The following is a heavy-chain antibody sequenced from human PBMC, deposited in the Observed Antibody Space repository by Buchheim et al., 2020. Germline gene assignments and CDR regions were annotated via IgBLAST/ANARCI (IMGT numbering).Heavy chain of an antibody. CDR2: TNQVGSEK. CDR3: ARDRRLDTKGMDV. D-gene: IGHD5-18*01. Sequence: EVQLLESGGGLVQPGGSLRLSCAASGFTFSTYWMSWVRQAPGKGLEWVANTNQVGSEKYYVDSVKGRFTISRDNAKNSLYLQMNSLRVEDTAVYYCARDRRLDTKGMDVWGQGTT. J-gene: IGHJ6*02. CDR1: GFTFSTYW. V-gene: IGHV3-7*03.